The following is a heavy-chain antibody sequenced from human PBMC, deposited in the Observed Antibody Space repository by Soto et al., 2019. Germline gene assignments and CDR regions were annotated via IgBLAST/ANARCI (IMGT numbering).Heavy chain of an antibody. CDR3: VREGCSGGSCYSGYNLGIDY. Sequence: LCLTFTVPCRSVGLGSYYLSWIRQPPGKEPEGIGYIYYSGSTNYNPSLKPRVTLSADTSNNQFSLKLSSVTAADKAGYYCVREGCSGGSCYSGYNLGIDYWGQGTLVTVSS. J-gene: IGHJ4*02. V-gene: IGHV4-61*01. CDR1: CRSVGLGSYY. CDR2: IYYSGST. D-gene: IGHD2-15*01.